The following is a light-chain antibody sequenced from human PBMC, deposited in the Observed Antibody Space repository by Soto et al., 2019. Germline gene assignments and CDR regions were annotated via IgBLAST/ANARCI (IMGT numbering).Light chain of an antibody. CDR1: QSVSSSY. V-gene: IGKV3-20*01. CDR3: QQYGSSRT. Sequence: EIVLTQSPGTLSLSPGERATLSCRASQSVSSSYLAWYQQKPGQAPRLLIYGASSRATGIPDRFSGSGSGTDFTLTISRLEAEDFGVYYCQQYGSSRTFGQANNLAIK. CDR2: GAS. J-gene: IGKJ2*01.